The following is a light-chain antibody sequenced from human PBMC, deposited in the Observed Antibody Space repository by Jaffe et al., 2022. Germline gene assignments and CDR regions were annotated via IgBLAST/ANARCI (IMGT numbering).Light chain of an antibody. Sequence: EIVMTQSPATLSVSPGERATLSCRASQSVSSNLAWYQQKPGQAPSLLIYGVSTRATGIPARFSGSGSGTEFTLTISSLQSEDFAVYYCQQYNNWPRLFGGGTKVEIK. CDR1: QSVSSN. CDR3: QQYNNWPRL. J-gene: IGKJ4*01. CDR2: GVS. V-gene: IGKV3-15*01.